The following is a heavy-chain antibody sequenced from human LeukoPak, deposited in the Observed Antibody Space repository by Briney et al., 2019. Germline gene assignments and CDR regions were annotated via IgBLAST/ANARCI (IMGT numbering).Heavy chain of an antibody. Sequence: PSETLSLTCTVSGGSISSYYWSWIRQPPGKGLEWIGYIYYSGSTNYNPSLKSRVTISVDTSKNQFSLKLSSVTAADTAVYYCAREVAAAGLDYWGQGTLVTVPS. CDR3: AREVAAAGLDY. D-gene: IGHD6-13*01. CDR1: GGSISSYY. CDR2: IYYSGST. J-gene: IGHJ4*02. V-gene: IGHV4-59*01.